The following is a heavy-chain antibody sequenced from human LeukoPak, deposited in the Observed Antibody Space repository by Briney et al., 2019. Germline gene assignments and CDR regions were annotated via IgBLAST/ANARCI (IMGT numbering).Heavy chain of an antibody. CDR2: IYSGGST. D-gene: IGHD4-23*01. CDR1: GFSVSSNY. Sequence: SGGSLRLSCAASGFSVSSNYMSWVRQAPGKGPEWVSVIYSGGSTDYTDSVKGRFTISRDNSKNTLYLQMNSLRAEDTAVYYCARGATYGGGDYWGQGTLVTVSS. CDR3: ARGATYGGGDY. V-gene: IGHV3-53*01. J-gene: IGHJ4*02.